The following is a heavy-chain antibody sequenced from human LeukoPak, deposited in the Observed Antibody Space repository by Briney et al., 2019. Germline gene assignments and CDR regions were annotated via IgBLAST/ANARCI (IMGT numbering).Heavy chain of an antibody. Sequence: GGSLRLSCAASGFTFSSYAMSWVRQAPGKGLVWVSRIRRDGIETNYEDSVKGRFTISRDNARNTLYLRMNSLRAEDTAIYYCARNFVGSDSSDFDSWGQGTLVTVSS. CDR2: IRRDGIET. D-gene: IGHD1-26*01. V-gene: IGHV3-74*01. CDR1: GFTFSSYA. J-gene: IGHJ4*02. CDR3: ARNFVGSDSSDFDS.